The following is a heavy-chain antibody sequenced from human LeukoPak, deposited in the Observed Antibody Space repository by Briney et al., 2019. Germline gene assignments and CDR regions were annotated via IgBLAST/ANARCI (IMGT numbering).Heavy chain of an antibody. J-gene: IGHJ4*02. D-gene: IGHD3-10*01. CDR3: ARAHYGSGSYGLDY. CDR1: GFTVISNY. Sequence: GGSLRLSCAASGFTVISNYMSWVRQAPGKGLEWVPVIYSGGSTYYADSVKGRFTISRDNSKNTLYLQMNSLRAEDTAVYYCARAHYGSGSYGLDYWGQGTLVTVSS. V-gene: IGHV3-53*01. CDR2: IYSGGST.